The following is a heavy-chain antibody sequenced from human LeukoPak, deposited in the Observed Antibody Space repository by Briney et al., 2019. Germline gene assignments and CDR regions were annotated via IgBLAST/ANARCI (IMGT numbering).Heavy chain of an antibody. J-gene: IGHJ4*02. V-gene: IGHV3-69-1*01. CDR3: ARELWALDY. CDR1: GFTFSAYA. CDR2: IGSDNKP. Sequence: GGSLRLSCEASGFTFSAYAMTWVRQAPGKGLEWVSSIGSDNKPHYSESVKGRFAISRDNARNTLFLQMNSLGAEDTAVYYCARELWALDYWGQGTLVTVSS. D-gene: IGHD1-26*01.